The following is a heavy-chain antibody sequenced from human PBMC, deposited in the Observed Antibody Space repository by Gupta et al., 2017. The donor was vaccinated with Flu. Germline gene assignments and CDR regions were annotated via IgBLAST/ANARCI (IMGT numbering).Heavy chain of an antibody. J-gene: IGHJ3*02. D-gene: IGHD1-26*01. Sequence: EVQLLESGGGLVQPGGSLRLSCAASGFTFSSYAMSLVRQAPGKGLEWVSAISGSGGSTYYADSVKGRFTISRDNSKNTLYLQMNSLRAEDTAVYYCAIDPLPSGSYSPHDAFDIWGQGTMVTVSS. CDR1: GFTFSSYA. CDR2: ISGSGGST. CDR3: AIDPLPSGSYSPHDAFDI. V-gene: IGHV3-23*01.